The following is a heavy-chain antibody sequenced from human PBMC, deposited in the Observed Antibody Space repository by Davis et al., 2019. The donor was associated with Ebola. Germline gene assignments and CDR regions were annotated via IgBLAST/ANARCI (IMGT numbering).Heavy chain of an antibody. Sequence: AASVKVSCKASGGTFSSYAISWVRQAPGQGLEWMGGIIPIFGTANYAQKFQGRVTITADKSTSTAYMELSSLRSEDTAVYYCARDEPIVATIIGYYFDYWGQGTLVTVSS. J-gene: IGHJ4*02. CDR1: GGTFSSYA. CDR2: IIPIFGTA. D-gene: IGHD5-12*01. V-gene: IGHV1-69*06. CDR3: ARDEPIVATIIGYYFDY.